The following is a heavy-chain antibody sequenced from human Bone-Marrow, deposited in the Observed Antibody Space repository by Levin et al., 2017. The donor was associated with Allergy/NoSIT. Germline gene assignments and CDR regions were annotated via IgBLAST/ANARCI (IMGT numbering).Heavy chain of an antibody. J-gene: IGHJ3*02. D-gene: IGHD3-10*01. CDR1: EYSFTSYW. CDR3: ATSSHYTSGNYDI. Sequence: GESLKISCKGSEYSFTSYWIVWVRQMPGKGLEWMGVIHPGDSDMRYSPSVQGQVTISADKSISTAYLKWSSLKASDTAMYYCATSSHYTSGNYDIWGQGTMITVSS. V-gene: IGHV5-51*01. CDR2: IHPGDSDM.